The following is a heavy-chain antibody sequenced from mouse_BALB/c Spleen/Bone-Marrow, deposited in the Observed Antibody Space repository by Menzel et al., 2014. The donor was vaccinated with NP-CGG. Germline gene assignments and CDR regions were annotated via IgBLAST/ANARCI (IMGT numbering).Heavy chain of an antibody. CDR3: ARLAVWGAMDY. CDR2: INPGSSTI. J-gene: IGHJ4*01. Sequence: EVQLVESGGGLVQPGGSLNLSCAASGFDFSRYWMSWARQAPGKGQEWIGEINPGSSTINYTPSLKDKFIISRDNAKNTLYLQMSKVRSEDTALYYCARLAVWGAMDYWGQGTSVAVSS. CDR1: GFDFSRYW. D-gene: IGHD2-10*02. V-gene: IGHV4-2*02.